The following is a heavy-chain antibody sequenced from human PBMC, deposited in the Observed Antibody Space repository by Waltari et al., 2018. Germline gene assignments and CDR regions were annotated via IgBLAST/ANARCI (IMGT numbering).Heavy chain of an antibody. V-gene: IGHV4-4*07. CDR3: ARDQDNFWSGYAYWYFDL. Sequence: QVQLQESGPGLVKPSETLSLTCTVSGGSISSYYWSWIRQPAGKGLEWIGRIYTSGSTNYHPSLKSRVTMSVDTSKNQFSLKLSSGTAADTAVYYCARDQDNFWSGYAYWYFDLLGRGTLVTVSS. D-gene: IGHD3-3*01. CDR2: IYTSGST. CDR1: GGSISSYY. J-gene: IGHJ2*01.